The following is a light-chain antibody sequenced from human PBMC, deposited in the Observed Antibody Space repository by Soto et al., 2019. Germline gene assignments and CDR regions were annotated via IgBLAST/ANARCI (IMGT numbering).Light chain of an antibody. Sequence: DIQMTQSPAILSASVGDRVTITCRASQSISSWLAWYQQKPGKAPNLLIYKASHLENGVPSRFSGSGSGTEFTLTISSLQPDDFATYYCQQYDTNSRTFGQGTKVDTK. CDR1: QSISSW. V-gene: IGKV1-5*03. J-gene: IGKJ1*01. CDR2: KAS. CDR3: QQYDTNSRT.